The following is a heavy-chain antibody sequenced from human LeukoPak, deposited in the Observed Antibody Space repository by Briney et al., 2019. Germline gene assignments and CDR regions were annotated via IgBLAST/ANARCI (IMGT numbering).Heavy chain of an antibody. CDR3: ARVPYYGSGSYYGTFDY. V-gene: IGHV5-51*01. CDR1: GYTFTSYW. J-gene: IGHJ4*02. CDR2: IYPDDSET. D-gene: IGHD3-10*01. Sequence: GESLKISCKASGYTFTSYWIGWVRQMPGKGLEWMGIIYPDDSETKYSPSFQGQVTISADKSISTAYLQWSSLKASDTAMYYCARVPYYGSGSYYGTFDYWGQGTLVTVSS.